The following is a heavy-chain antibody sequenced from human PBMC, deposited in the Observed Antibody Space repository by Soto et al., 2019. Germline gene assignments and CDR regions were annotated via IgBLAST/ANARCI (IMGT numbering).Heavy chain of an antibody. V-gene: IGHV1-2*02. Sequence: QVQLVQSGAEVKKPGASVKVSCKASGYTFTDNNIHWVRQAPGQGLEWMGWINPGSGGTNYAQKFQGRVTMTRDTSISTAYRELSSLTSDDTAVYYCARGVGSSWFDPWGQGTLVTVSS. D-gene: IGHD6-25*01. CDR1: GYTFTDNN. CDR3: ARGVGSSWFDP. CDR2: INPGSGGT. J-gene: IGHJ5*02.